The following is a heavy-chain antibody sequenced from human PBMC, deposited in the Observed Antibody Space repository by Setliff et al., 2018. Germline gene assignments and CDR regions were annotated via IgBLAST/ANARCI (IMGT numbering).Heavy chain of an antibody. CDR2: INSDGSST. CDR3: ASLTNWNYGSFDY. Sequence: PGGSLRLSCAASGFTFSSYWMHWVRQAPGKGLVWVSRINSDGSSTSYADSVKGQFTISRDNAKNTLYLQMNSLRAEDTAVYFCASLTNWNYGSFDYWGQGTLVTVSS. CDR1: GFTFSSYW. V-gene: IGHV3-74*01. J-gene: IGHJ4*02. D-gene: IGHD1-7*01.